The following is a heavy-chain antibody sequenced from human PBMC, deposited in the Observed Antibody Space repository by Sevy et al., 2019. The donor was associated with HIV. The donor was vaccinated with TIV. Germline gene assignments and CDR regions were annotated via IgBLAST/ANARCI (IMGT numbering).Heavy chain of an antibody. Sequence: ASVKASCKASGYTFTSYGISWVRQAPGQGLEWMGWISAYNGNTNYAQKLQGRVTMTTDTSTSTAYMELRSLRSDDTAVYYCARSPAVTTPGDFDYWGQGTLVTVSS. J-gene: IGHJ4*02. V-gene: IGHV1-18*01. CDR3: ARSPAVTTPGDFDY. CDR1: GYTFTSYG. CDR2: ISAYNGNT. D-gene: IGHD4-17*01.